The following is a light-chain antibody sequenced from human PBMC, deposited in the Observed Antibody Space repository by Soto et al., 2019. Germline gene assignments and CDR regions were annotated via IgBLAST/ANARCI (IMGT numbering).Light chain of an antibody. CDR1: QSVTSSY. J-gene: IGKJ2*01. Sequence: EIVLTQSPGTLSLSPGERATLSCRASQSVTSSYLAWYQQKPGQAPRLLIHNASSRATGIPDRFSGSGSGTDFTLTISRLEPEDFAVYYCQHYGSSTLYTFGQGTKLEI. CDR2: NAS. V-gene: IGKV3-20*01. CDR3: QHYGSSTLYT.